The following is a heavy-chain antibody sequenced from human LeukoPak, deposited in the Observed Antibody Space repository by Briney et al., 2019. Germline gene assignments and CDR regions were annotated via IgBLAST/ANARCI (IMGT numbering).Heavy chain of an antibody. D-gene: IGHD1-26*01. CDR2: ILYDGSKT. J-gene: IGHJ4*02. CDR1: GFTFSDYY. CDR3: AEWELLPTADY. Sequence: PGGSLRLSCAASGFTFSDYYMSWIRQAPGKGLEWVAFILYDGSKTYYADSVKGRFTISRDNSKNTLYLQMNSLRDDDTALYYCAEWELLPTADYWGQGTLVTVSS. V-gene: IGHV3-30*02.